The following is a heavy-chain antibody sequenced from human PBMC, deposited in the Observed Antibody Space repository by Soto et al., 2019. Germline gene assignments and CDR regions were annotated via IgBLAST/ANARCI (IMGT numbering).Heavy chain of an antibody. Sequence: SETLSLTCTVSGDSISSSNYFWGWIRQPPGKGLEWMGTIFYSGSTYYNPSLKSRVTISVDTSKNQFSLKLTSVTAADTALYYCARRYGWLYFDYWGQGSLVTVSS. CDR1: GDSISSSNYF. CDR3: ARRYGWLYFDY. CDR2: IFYSGST. D-gene: IGHD6-19*01. J-gene: IGHJ4*02. V-gene: IGHV4-39*01.